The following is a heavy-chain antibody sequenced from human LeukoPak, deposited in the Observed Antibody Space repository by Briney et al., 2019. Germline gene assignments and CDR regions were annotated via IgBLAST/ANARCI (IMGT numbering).Heavy chain of an antibody. CDR1: GGAIASGGYS. Sequence: PSETLSLTCTVSGGAIASGGYSWNWIRQSPGEGLEWIGCIYDRGPAYYNPSLKSRFTISVDRPKNQFFLNVTSLTAADTAVYYCARIGSGSYYLKNWFDPWGQGTLVTVSS. CDR2: IYDRGPA. V-gene: IGHV4-30-2*06. D-gene: IGHD3-10*01. J-gene: IGHJ5*02. CDR3: ARIGSGSYYLKNWFDP.